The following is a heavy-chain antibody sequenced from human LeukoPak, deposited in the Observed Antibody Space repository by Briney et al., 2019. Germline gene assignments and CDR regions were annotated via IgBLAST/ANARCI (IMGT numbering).Heavy chain of an antibody. V-gene: IGHV1-24*01. CDR3: AREDYYDSGSSDY. CDR2: FDPEDGET. Sequence: ASVKVSCKVSGYTLTELSMHWVRQAPGKVLDWMGGFDPEDGETIYAQKFQGRVTMTEDTSTDTAYMELSSLRSEDTAIYYCAREDYYDSGSSDYWGQGTLVTVSS. J-gene: IGHJ4*02. CDR1: GYTLTELS. D-gene: IGHD3-22*01.